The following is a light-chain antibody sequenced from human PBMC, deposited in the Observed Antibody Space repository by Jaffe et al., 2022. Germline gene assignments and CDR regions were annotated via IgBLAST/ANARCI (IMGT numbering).Light chain of an antibody. CDR3: SSYTSSSSWV. V-gene: IGLV2-14*03. Sequence: QSALTQPASMSGSPGQSITISCTGTSSDVGGYNSVSWYQQHPDKAPKLMIYDVSNRPSGVSNRFSGSKSGNTASLTISGLQAEDEADYHCSSYTSSSSWVFGGGTKVTVL. J-gene: IGLJ3*02. CDR2: DVS. CDR1: SSDVGGYNS.